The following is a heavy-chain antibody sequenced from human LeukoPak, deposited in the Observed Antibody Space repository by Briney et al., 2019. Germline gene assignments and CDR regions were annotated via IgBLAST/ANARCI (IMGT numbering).Heavy chain of an antibody. J-gene: IGHJ1*01. CDR1: GFTFSTYS. CDR2: ISSSSAYI. V-gene: IGHV3-21*01. Sequence: GGSLRLSCAAPGFTFSTYSMNWVRQAPGKGLEWVSSISSSSAYIYCADSEKGRFTISRDNAKNSLYLQMNSLRVEDTAVYYCARGPRNSSSYQYFQHWGQGTLVTVSS. D-gene: IGHD6-13*01. CDR3: ARGPRNSSSYQYFQH.